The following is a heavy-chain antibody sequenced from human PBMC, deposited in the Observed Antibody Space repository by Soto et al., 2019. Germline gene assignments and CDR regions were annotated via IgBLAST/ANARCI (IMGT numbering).Heavy chain of an antibody. V-gene: IGHV3-7*05. D-gene: IGHD2-21*02. CDR1: GFTFGDYW. Sequence: EVQLVESGGGLVQPGGSLRLSCVASGFTFGDYWMSWVRQAPGKGLDWVANIKQDGSEKYYVDSVKGRFAVSRDNAQNSLYLQMNSLRAEDTAMYYCATVTGRAYCGADCYSLDYYAMDVWGQGTTVTVSS. CDR2: IKQDGSEK. J-gene: IGHJ6*02. CDR3: ATVTGRAYCGADCYSLDYYAMDV.